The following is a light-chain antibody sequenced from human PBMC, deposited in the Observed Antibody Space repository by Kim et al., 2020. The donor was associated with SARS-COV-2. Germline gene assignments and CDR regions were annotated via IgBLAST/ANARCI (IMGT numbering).Light chain of an antibody. CDR3: QKYNSAPRT. J-gene: IGKJ1*01. V-gene: IGKV1-27*01. CDR2: AAS. CDR1: QSISNS. Sequence: AAVGDRVTITFLASQSISNSLAWYQQKPGKVPKLLIYAASALQSGVPSRFSDSGSVTDFTLTISSLQPEDVATYYCQKYNSAPRTFGQRTKVDIK.